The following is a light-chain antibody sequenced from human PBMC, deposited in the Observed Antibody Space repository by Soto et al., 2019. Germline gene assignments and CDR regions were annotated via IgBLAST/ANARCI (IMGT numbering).Light chain of an antibody. CDR2: HVS. CDR1: SSDICAYNY. V-gene: IGLV2-11*01. Sequence: HSVVTQPRSVSGSPGQSVTISCTGTSSDICAYNYVSWYQQRPDKAPKLMIYHVSKRPSVVPDRFSGSKSGNAASLTISWRQAEDEADYYCCADAGSYKGLGTRTKVTVL. CDR3: CADAGSYKG. J-gene: IGLJ1*01.